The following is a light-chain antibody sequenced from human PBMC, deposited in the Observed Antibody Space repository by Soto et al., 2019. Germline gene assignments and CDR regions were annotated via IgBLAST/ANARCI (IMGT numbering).Light chain of an antibody. Sequence: QSVLTQPPSAPGTPGQRVTISCSGSRSNIGSNLVNWYQQLPGTAPKLLMYNNNQRPSGVPDRFSGSKSGTSASLAISGLQSEDEADYHCAAWDDSLNGLVFGGGTKVTVL. CDR1: RSNIGSNL. J-gene: IGLJ3*02. CDR2: NNN. V-gene: IGLV1-44*01. CDR3: AAWDDSLNGLV.